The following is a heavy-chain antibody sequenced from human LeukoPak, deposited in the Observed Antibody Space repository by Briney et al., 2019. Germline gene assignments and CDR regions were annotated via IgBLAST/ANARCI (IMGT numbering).Heavy chain of an antibody. CDR2: IHYSGRT. J-gene: IGHJ5*02. CDR3: ARALGRLSWFDP. V-gene: IGHV4-38-2*02. Sequence: PSETLSLTCTVSGYSISSGYYWGWIRQPPGKGLEWIGSIHYSGRTYYKPSLKSRVTISVDTSKNQFSLKLSSVTAADTAVYYCARALGRLSWFDPWGQGTLVTVSS. CDR1: GYSISSGYY. D-gene: IGHD7-27*01.